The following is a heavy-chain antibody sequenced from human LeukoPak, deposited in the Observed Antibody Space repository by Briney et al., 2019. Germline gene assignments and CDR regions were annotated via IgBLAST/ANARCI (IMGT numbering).Heavy chain of an antibody. CDR2: INPSGGST. J-gene: IGHJ4*02. Sequence: GASVKVSCKASGYTFTSYYMHWVRQAPGQGLEWMGIINPSGGSTSYAQIFQGRVTFTTDESTSTAYMDLTSLRPEDTAVYFCARSSDSSGYFIEYWGQGTLVTVSS. CDR1: GYTFTSYY. D-gene: IGHD3-22*01. CDR3: ARSSDSSGYFIEY. V-gene: IGHV1-46*01.